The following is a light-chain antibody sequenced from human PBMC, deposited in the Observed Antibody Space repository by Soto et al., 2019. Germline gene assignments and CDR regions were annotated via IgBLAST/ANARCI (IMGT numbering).Light chain of an antibody. CDR3: QQYYSFPPT. Sequence: IQMTQSTSSLSACVGDAVTITCRASQTIMTYLNWYQLKPGKPPRLLIYAASTLQSGVPSRFSGSGSGTDFTLTISCLQSEDFATYYCQQYYSFPPTFGQGTKVDIK. V-gene: IGKV1-39*01. CDR2: AAS. J-gene: IGKJ1*01. CDR1: QTIMTY.